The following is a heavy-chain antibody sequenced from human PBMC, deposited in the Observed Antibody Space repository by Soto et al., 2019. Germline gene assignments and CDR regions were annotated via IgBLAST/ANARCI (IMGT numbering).Heavy chain of an antibody. V-gene: IGHV3-21*01. CDR3: ARVGAAGGFDY. Sequence: EVQLVESGGGLVKPGGSLRLSCAASGFTFSSYSMNWVRQAPGKGLEWVSSISSSSSYIYYADSVKGRFTISRDNAKNSLYLQMNSLRAEDTDVYYCARVGAAGGFDYWGQGTLVTVSS. CDR2: ISSSSSYI. CDR1: GFTFSSYS. D-gene: IGHD6-13*01. J-gene: IGHJ4*02.